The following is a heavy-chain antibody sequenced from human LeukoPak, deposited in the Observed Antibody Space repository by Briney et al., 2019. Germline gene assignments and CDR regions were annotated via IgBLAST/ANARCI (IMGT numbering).Heavy chain of an antibody. V-gene: IGHV3-74*01. CDR2: INNDGHST. J-gene: IGHJ6*02. Sequence: GGSLRLSCAASEFTFSRYWMHWVRQAPGKGLVWVSHINNDGHSTGYADSVKGRFTISRDNSKNTLYLQMNSLRAEDTGAYYCAKERVNGDYVYYYYGMDVWGQGTTVTVSS. CDR1: EFTFSRYW. CDR3: AKERVNGDYVYYYYGMDV. D-gene: IGHD4-17*01.